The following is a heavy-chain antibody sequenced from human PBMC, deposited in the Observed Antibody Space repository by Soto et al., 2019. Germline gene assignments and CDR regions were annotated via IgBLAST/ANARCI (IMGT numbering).Heavy chain of an antibody. V-gene: IGHV5-51*04. J-gene: IGHJ4*02. D-gene: IGHD3-22*01. CDR3: AIPAYYYDSSGYYPAGFDY. CDR1: GYSFTSYW. CDR2: IYPGESDT. Sequence: GESLKISCKGSGYSFTSYWIGWVRQMPGKGLEWMGIIYPGESDTRYSPSFQGQVTISADKPISTAYLQWSSLKASDTAMYYCAIPAYYYDSSGYYPAGFDYWGQGTLVTVSS.